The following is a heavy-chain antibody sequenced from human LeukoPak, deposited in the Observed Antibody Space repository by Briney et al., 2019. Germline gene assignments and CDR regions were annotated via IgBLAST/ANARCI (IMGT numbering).Heavy chain of an antibody. CDR2: IYYSGST. J-gene: IGHJ3*02. CDR1: GGSISSGGYY. V-gene: IGHV4-61*08. D-gene: IGHD3-10*01. Sequence: SQTLSLTCTVSGGSISSGGYYWSWIRQPPGKGLEWIGYIYYSGSTNYNPSLKSRVTISVDTSKNQFSLKLSSVTAADTAVYYCAGVGPQLLWFGELLIGGAFDIWGQGTMVTVSS. CDR3: AGVGPQLLWFGELLIGGAFDI.